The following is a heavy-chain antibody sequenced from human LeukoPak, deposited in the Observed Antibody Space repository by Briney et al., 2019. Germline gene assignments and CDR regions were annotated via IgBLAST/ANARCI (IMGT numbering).Heavy chain of an antibody. CDR2: IYYSGST. V-gene: IGHV4-59*01. J-gene: IGHJ4*02. D-gene: IGHD3-10*01. CDR1: GGSISSYY. Sequence: PSETLSLTCTVSGGSISSYYWSWIRQPPGKGLEWIGYIYYSGSTNYNPSLKGRVTIPLGTSQNQFSLKLSSVAAADTAVYYFARAITMVRGVKRGVFDYWGQGTLVTVSS. CDR3: ARAITMVRGVKRGVFDY.